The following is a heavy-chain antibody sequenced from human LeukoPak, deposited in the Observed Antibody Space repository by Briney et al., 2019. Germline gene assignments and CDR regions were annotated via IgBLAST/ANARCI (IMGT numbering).Heavy chain of an antibody. J-gene: IGHJ4*02. CDR1: GFTFSSYA. D-gene: IGHD3-22*01. CDR2: ISGSGGST. CDR3: AKVAYYYDSSGYYTGGHFDY. V-gene: IGHV3-23*01. Sequence: LTGGSLRLSCAASGFTFSSYAMSWVSQAPGKGLEWVSAISGSGGSTYYADSVKGRFTISRDNSKNTLYLQMNSLRAEDTAVYYCAKVAYYYDSSGYYTGGHFDYWGQGTLVTVSS.